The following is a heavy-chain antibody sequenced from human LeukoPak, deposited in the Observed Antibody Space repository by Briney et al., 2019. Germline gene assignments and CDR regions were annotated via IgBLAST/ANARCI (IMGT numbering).Heavy chain of an antibody. CDR2: INWNGGST. D-gene: IGHD5-24*01. CDR3: ARVRNGYSYDAFDI. J-gene: IGHJ3*02. V-gene: IGHV3-20*04. CDR1: GFTFDDYG. Sequence: GGSLRLSCAASGFTFDDYGMSWVRQAPGKGLEWVSGINWNGGSTGYADSVKGRFTISKDNAKNSLYLQMNSLRAEDTALYYCARVRNGYSYDAFDIWGQGTMVTVSS.